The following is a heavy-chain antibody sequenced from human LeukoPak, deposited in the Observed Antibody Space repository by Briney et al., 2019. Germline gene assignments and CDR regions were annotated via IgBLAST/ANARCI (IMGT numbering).Heavy chain of an antibody. V-gene: IGHV5-10-1*01. D-gene: IGHD1-26*01. CDR1: GYSFTSHW. J-gene: IGHJ4*02. CDR3: ARRAPFAGAHFDY. CDR2: IDPSDSYT. Sequence: GESLKISCKGSGYSFTSHWINWVRQMPGKGLEWMGRIDPSDSYTNYSPSFQGHVTIAADKSISTAYLQWSSLKASDTAMYYCARRAPFAGAHFDYWGQGTLVTVSS.